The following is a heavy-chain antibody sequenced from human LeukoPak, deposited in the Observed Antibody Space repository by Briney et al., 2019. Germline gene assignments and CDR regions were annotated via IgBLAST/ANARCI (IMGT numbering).Heavy chain of an antibody. D-gene: IGHD2/OR15-2a*01. CDR3: ARGAYYSGRFDF. CDR1: GFTFSDSW. Sequence: PGGSLRLSCAASGFTFSDSWMTRVRQAPGKGLEWVATIKFDGTEKQYVDSVKGRFSISRDNAEKSLFLQMQSLRPEDTAVYYCARGAYYSGRFDFWGQGTLVTVSS. V-gene: IGHV3-7*01. CDR2: IKFDGTEK. J-gene: IGHJ4*02.